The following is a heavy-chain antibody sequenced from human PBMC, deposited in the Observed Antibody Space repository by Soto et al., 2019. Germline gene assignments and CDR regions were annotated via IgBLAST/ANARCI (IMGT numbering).Heavy chain of an antibody. CDR2: IKSKTDGGTT. J-gene: IGHJ6*02. CDR3: TTGRARARDFWSGYPYYYYGMDV. Sequence: EVQLVESGGGLVKPGGSLRLSCAASGFTFSNAWMSWVRQAPGKGLEWVGRIKSKTDGGTTDYAAPVKGRFTISRDDSKNTPYLQMNSLKTEDTAVYYCTTGRARARDFWSGYPYYYYGMDVWGQGTTVTVSS. D-gene: IGHD3-3*01. V-gene: IGHV3-15*01. CDR1: GFTFSNAW.